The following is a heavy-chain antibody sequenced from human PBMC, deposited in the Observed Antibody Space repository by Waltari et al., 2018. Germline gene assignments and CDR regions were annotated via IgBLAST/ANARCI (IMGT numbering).Heavy chain of an antibody. J-gene: IGHJ4*02. V-gene: IGHV1-69*08. CDR2: IIPSLGIA. Sequence: QVQLVQSGAEVKKPGSSVKVSCKASGGTFSSYTISWVRQAPGQGLEWMGRIIPSLGIANYAQKFQGRVTITADKSTSTAYMELSSLRSEDTAVYYCARDRTTYYDFWSGGGGANWGQGTLVTVSS. CDR1: GGTFSSYT. CDR3: ARDRTTYYDFWSGGGGAN. D-gene: IGHD3-3*01.